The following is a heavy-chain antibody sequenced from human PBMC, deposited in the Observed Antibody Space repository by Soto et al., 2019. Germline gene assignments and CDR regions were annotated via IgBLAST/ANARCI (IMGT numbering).Heavy chain of an antibody. CDR2: ISGSGGST. CDR3: AKVLISGVVRTSAFDI. CDR1: GFTFSTYA. Sequence: GGSLRLSCAASGFTFSTYAMSWVRQALGKGLEWVSAISGSGGSTYYADSVKGRFTISRDNSKNTLYLQMNSLRVEDTAVYYCAKVLISGVVRTSAFDIWGQGTMVTVSS. V-gene: IGHV3-23*01. D-gene: IGHD3-3*01. J-gene: IGHJ3*02.